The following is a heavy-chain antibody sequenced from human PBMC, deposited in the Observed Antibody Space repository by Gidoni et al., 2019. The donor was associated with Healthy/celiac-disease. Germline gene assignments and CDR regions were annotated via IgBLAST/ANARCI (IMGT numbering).Heavy chain of an antibody. J-gene: IGHJ4*02. CDR2: INHSGST. Sequence: QVQLQQWGAGLLKPSETLSLTCAVYGGSFSGYYWSWIRQPPGKGLEWIGEINHSGSTNYNPSLKSRVTISVDTSKNQFSLKLSSVTAADTAVYYCARPQGYYDSSGFDYWGQGTLVTVSS. CDR1: GGSFSGYY. V-gene: IGHV4-34*01. CDR3: ARPQGYYDSSGFDY. D-gene: IGHD3-22*01.